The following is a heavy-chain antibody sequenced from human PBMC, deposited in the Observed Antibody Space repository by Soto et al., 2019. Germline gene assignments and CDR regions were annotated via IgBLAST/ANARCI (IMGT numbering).Heavy chain of an antibody. Sequence: GGSLRLSCAASGFTFSSYAMHWVRQAPGKGLEWVAVISYDGSNKYYADSVKGRFTIPRDNSKNTLYLQMNSLRAEDTAVYYCARDIVVVPAAIGAGNWFDPWGQGTLVTVSS. CDR2: ISYDGSNK. CDR3: ARDIVVVPAAIGAGNWFDP. CDR1: GFTFSSYA. V-gene: IGHV3-30-3*01. D-gene: IGHD2-2*01. J-gene: IGHJ5*02.